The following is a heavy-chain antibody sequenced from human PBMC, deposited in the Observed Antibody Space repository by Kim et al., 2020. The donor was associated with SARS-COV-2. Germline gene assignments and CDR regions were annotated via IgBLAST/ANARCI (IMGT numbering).Heavy chain of an antibody. Sequence: SETLSLTCTVSGYSISSGYYWGWIRQPPGKGLEWIGSIYHSGSTYYNPSLKSRVTISVDTSKNQFSLKLSSVTAADTAVYYCARDETWFGRQGVNWFDP. D-gene: IGHD3-10*01. CDR1: GYSISSGYY. V-gene: IGHV4-38-2*02. J-gene: IGHJ5*02. CDR2: IYHSGST. CDR3: ARDETWFGRQGVNWFDP.